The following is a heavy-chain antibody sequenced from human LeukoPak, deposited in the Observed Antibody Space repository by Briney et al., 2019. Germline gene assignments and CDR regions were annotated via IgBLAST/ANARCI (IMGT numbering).Heavy chain of an antibody. CDR3: ARGPLTSGTSLYYFDY. D-gene: IGHD2-2*01. CDR2: INHSGST. Sequence: SETLSLTCAVYGGSFSGYYWSWIRQPPGKGLEWIGEINHSGSTNYNPSLKSRVTISVDTSKNQFSLKLSSVTAADTAVYYCARGPLTSGTSLYYFDYWGQGTLVTVSS. V-gene: IGHV4-34*01. CDR1: GGSFSGYY. J-gene: IGHJ4*02.